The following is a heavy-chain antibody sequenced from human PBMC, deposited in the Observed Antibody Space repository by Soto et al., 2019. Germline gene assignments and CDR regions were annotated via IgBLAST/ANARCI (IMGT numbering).Heavy chain of an antibody. CDR2: ITDSGDST. CDR3: ADDTSVVTFIFDY. V-gene: IGHV3-23*01. J-gene: IGHJ4*02. CDR1: GFAFYLCS. Sequence: GSVRRAFPVSGFAFYLCSMSGVQQAPGKGLEWVSSITDSGDSTYYADSVKGRFTISSDNSKNTLYLQMLSLSAEDAAVYYCADDTSVVTFIFDYWGQGTLVTVSS. D-gene: IGHD2-21*02.